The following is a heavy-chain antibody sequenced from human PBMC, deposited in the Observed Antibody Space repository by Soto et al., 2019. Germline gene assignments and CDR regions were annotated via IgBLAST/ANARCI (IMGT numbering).Heavy chain of an antibody. J-gene: IGHJ4*02. CDR2: IGPESGAT. CDR1: GYTFTGHY. Sequence: ASVKVSCKPSGYTFTGHYIHWVRQAPQQGPEWMGEIGPESGATRYAQKFRGRVTMTMDTSITTVYMELKNLSPDDTAVYYCGRGRIGQIVVFCWGQGTPVTVSS. D-gene: IGHD1-26*01. V-gene: IGHV1-2*02. CDR3: GRGRIGQIVVFC.